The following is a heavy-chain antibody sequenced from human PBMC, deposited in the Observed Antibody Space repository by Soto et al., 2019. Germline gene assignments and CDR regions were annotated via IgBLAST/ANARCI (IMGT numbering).Heavy chain of an antibody. D-gene: IGHD7-27*01. V-gene: IGHV1-24*01. J-gene: IGHJ6*02. CDR1: GYTLTELS. Sequence: QVQLVQSGAEVKKPGASVKVSCKVSGYTLTELSMHWVRQAPGKGLEWVGGFDPEDGETIYAQKFQGRVTMTEDTSTDTGYMELSSRRSEDTAVYYGATDLHTNWGRHYYCGMDVWGQGSTVTVSS. CDR2: FDPEDGET. CDR3: ATDLHTNWGRHYYCGMDV.